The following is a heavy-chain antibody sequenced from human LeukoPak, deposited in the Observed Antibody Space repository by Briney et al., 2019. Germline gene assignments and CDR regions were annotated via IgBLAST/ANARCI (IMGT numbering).Heavy chain of an antibody. CDR1: GFTVSSNY. CDR2: IYSGGST. J-gene: IGHJ4*02. Sequence: GGSLRLSCAASGFTVSSNYMSWVRQAPGKGLEWVSVIYSGGSTYYADSVKGRFTISRDNSKNTLYLQMNSLRAEDTAVYYCATTREPYGDYPKFDYWGQGTLVTVSS. CDR3: ATTREPYGDYPKFDY. V-gene: IGHV3-66*01. D-gene: IGHD4-17*01.